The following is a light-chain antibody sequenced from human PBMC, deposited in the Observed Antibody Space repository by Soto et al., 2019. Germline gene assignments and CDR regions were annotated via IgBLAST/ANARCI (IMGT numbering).Light chain of an antibody. CDR1: QGIGNA. CDR2: ATS. J-gene: IGKJ1*01. V-gene: IGKV1-17*01. CDR3: LQGDGYPWT. Sequence: IHITQPSSSLSAAVGDRVTISCRASQGIGNALGWYQQKPGKAPKRLSYATSSLQSGVPARFSGSGSGTDFTLTISSLQPEDFATYYCLQGDGYPWTFGQGTKV.